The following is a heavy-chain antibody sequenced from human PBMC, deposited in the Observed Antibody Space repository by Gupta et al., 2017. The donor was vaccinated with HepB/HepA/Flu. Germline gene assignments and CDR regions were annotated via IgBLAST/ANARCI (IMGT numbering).Heavy chain of an antibody. V-gene: IGHV3-43*02. CDR1: GFPFHDYA. CDR2: ISGGGGST. J-gene: IGHJ4*02. Sequence: VQLVESGGGVVQPGGSLTLSCAASGFPFHDYAMYWVRQAPGKGLEWVSFISGGGGSTYYADSVKGRFTISRDNSINSLHLQMNSLRTEDTALYYCARVEYRSSSAPFDFWGQGTLVTVSS. CDR3: ARVEYRSSSAPFDF. D-gene: IGHD6-6*01.